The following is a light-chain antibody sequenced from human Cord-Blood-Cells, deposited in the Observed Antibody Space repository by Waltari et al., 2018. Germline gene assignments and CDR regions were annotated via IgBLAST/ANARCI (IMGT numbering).Light chain of an antibody. V-gene: IGKV2-30*01. Sequence: DVVMTQSPLSLPVTLGQPASISCRSSQSLVYSDGNAYLNWFQQRPGQSTRRLIYKVSNRDSGGPYRFSGSGSVTDFTLKISRVEAEDVGGYYCVQGTHWPLTFGGGTKVEIK. CDR2: KVS. CDR3: VQGTHWPLT. J-gene: IGKJ4*01. CDR1: QSLVYSDGNAY.